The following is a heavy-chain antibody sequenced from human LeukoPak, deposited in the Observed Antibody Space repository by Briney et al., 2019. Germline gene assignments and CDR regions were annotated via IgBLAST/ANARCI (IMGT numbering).Heavy chain of an antibody. J-gene: IGHJ4*01. CDR2: ISYDGSNK. D-gene: IGHD6-19*01. CDR1: GFTFSSYA. CDR3: ARDPGYSSG. Sequence: GGSLRLSCAASGFTFSSYAMHWVRQAPGKGLEWVAVISYDGSNKYYADSVKGRFTISRDNSKNTLYLQMNSLRAEDTAVYYCARDPGYSSGWGQEPWSPSPQ. V-gene: IGHV3-30-3*01.